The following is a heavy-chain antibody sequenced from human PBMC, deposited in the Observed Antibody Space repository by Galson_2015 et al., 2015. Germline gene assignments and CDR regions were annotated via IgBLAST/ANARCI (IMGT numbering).Heavy chain of an antibody. CDR3: AKDADQVTMVRGALLDY. J-gene: IGHJ4*02. Sequence: SLRLSCAASGFTFSSYGMHWVRQAPGKGLEWVAVISYDGSNKYYADSVKGRFTISRDNSKNTLYLQMNSLRAEDTAVYYCAKDADQVTMVRGALLDYWGQGTLVTVSS. CDR2: ISYDGSNK. V-gene: IGHV3-30*18. D-gene: IGHD3-10*01. CDR1: GFTFSSYG.